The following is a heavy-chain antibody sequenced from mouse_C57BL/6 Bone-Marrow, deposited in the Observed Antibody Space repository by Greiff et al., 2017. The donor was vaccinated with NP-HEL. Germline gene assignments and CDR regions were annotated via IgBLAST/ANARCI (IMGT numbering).Heavy chain of an antibody. CDR2: INPYNGGT. CDR1: GYTFTDYY. Sequence: VQLQQSGPVLVKPGASVKMSCKASGYTFTDYYMNWVKQSHGKSLEWIGVINPYNGGTSYNQKFKGKATLTVDKSSSTAYMELNSLTSEDSAVYYCANRDYYAMDYWGQGTSVTVSS. V-gene: IGHV1-19*01. J-gene: IGHJ4*01. CDR3: ANRDYYAMDY.